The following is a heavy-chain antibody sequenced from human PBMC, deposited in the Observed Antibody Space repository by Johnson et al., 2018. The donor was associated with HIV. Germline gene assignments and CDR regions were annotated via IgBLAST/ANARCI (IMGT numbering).Heavy chain of an antibody. CDR2: INWNGDVT. CDR1: GFTFDDYG. CDR3: AKDGGSYGGAFDI. Sequence: VHLVESGGGVVQPGRSLRLSCAASGFTFDDYGMSWVRQGPGKGLEWVSGINWNGDVTGYADSVKGRFTISRDNSKNTLYLQMNSLRAEDTAVYYCAKDGGSYGGAFDIWGQGTMVTVSS. J-gene: IGHJ3*02. D-gene: IGHD1-26*01. V-gene: IGHV3-20*04.